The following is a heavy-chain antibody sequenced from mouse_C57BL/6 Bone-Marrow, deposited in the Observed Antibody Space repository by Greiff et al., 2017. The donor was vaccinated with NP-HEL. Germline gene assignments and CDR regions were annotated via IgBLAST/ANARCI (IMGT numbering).Heavy chain of an antibody. CDR2: ISNLAYSI. D-gene: IGHD2-4*01. V-gene: IGHV5-15*04. J-gene: IGHJ4*01. CDR1: GFTFSDYG. Sequence: EVKVEESGGGLVQPGGSLKLSCAASGFTFSDYGMAWVRQAPRKGPEWVAFISNLAYSIYYADTVTGRFTISRENAKNTLYLEMSSLRSEDTAMYYCARYYDYDEGYAMDYWGQGTSVTVSS. CDR3: ARYYDYDEGYAMDY.